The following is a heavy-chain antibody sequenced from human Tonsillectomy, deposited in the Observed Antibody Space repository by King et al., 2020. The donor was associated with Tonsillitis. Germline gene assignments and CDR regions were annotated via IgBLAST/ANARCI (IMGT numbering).Heavy chain of an antibody. CDR2: IYTSGST. V-gene: IGHV4-4*07. J-gene: IGHJ5*02. CDR1: GGSISSSY. CDR3: ARDRCSGGSCYSFDP. Sequence: PLQESGPGLVKPSGTLSLTCTVSGGSISSSYWSCLRQPAGKGLEWIGRIYTSGSTNYNPSLKSRVTMSVDTSKNQFSLKLNSLTAADTAVYYCARDRCSGGSCYSFDPWGQGTLVTVSS. D-gene: IGHD2-15*01.